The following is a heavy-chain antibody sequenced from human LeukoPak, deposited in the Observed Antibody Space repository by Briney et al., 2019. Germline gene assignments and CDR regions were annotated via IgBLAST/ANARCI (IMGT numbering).Heavy chain of an antibody. CDR3: ATRGTSATKYFAD. D-gene: IGHD1-1*01. V-gene: IGHV3-23*01. J-gene: IGHJ4*02. CDR2: ITAGGSNT. CDR1: GFTFSSFV. Sequence: GGSLRLSCGASGFTFSSFVMSWVRQTPGKGLEWVATITAGGSNTYHADSVKGRFTISRDNSKNTLHLQVNSLRAEDTAVYYCATRGTSATKYFADWGQGTLVSVSS.